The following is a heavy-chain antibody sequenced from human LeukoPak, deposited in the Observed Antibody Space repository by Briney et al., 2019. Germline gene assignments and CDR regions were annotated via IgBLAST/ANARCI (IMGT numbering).Heavy chain of an antibody. J-gene: IGHJ6*04. V-gene: IGHV4-61*09. Sequence: PSETLSLTCTVSGDSLTSGSRYWSWIRQPAGKGLEWIGHFYSSTRTTYNPSLESRVTISGDTAKNQFSLKLDSVTAADTAVYFCARCMSELDYGDYAYYYHMDVWGKGTTVTVSS. CDR2: FYSSTRT. CDR3: ARCMSELDYGDYAYYYHMDV. CDR1: GDSLTSGSRY. D-gene: IGHD4-17*01.